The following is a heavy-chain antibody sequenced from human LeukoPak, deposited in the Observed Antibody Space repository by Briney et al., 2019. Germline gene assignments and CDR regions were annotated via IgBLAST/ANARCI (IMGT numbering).Heavy chain of an antibody. D-gene: IGHD3-22*01. Sequence: GSLRLSCAASGFTFSSYGMHWVRQAPGKGLEWVAVIWYDGSNKNYADSVKGRFTISRDNSKNTLYLQMNSLRVEDTAVYYCARSYYYDNSGYYYDNWFDPWGQGTLVTVSS. CDR3: ARSYYYDNSGYYYDNWFDP. CDR1: GFTFSSYG. J-gene: IGHJ5*02. V-gene: IGHV3-33*01. CDR2: IWYDGSNK.